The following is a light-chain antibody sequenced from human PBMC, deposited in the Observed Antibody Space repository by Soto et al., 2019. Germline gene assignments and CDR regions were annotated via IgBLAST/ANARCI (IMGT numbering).Light chain of an antibody. CDR1: QRLSSN. CDR3: QPYMHWLALT. Sequence: TLSVSPGERATLSCRASQRLSSNLAWYQQKPGQAPRLLIYGVSTRATGVPARFSGSGSGTEFTLTISSLQSEDSAVYYCQPYMHWLALTFGGRTKVDIK. J-gene: IGKJ4*01. CDR2: GVS. V-gene: IGKV3-15*01.